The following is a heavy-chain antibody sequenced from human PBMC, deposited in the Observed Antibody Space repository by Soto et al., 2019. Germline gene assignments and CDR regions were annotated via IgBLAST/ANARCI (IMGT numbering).Heavy chain of an antibody. V-gene: IGHV1-3*01. D-gene: IGHD3-10*01. J-gene: IGHJ6*02. CDR2: INAGNGNT. CDR3: ARDQSVTMVRGVINYYYGMEV. Sequence: ASVKVSCKASGYTFTSYAMHWVRQAPGQRLEWMGWINAGNGNTKYSQKFQGRVTITRDTSASTAYMELSSLRSEDTAVYYCARDQSVTMVRGVINYYYGMEVWGQGTTVTVSS. CDR1: GYTFTSYA.